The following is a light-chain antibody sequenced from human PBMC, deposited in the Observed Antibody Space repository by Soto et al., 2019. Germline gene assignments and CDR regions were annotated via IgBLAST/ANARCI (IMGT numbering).Light chain of an antibody. J-gene: IGLJ1*01. CDR1: SFNIGNHG. Sequence: QSALPQPPSVSAAPGQSVTISCSGLSFNIGNHGVNWYLQIPGKPPKVVIYNNEFLSSGVSDRFSGSKSGTSASLAISGLQSEDEGDYFCLAWDSSLNGYVFGTGTKVTVL. CDR2: NNE. V-gene: IGLV1-36*01. CDR3: LAWDSSLNGYV.